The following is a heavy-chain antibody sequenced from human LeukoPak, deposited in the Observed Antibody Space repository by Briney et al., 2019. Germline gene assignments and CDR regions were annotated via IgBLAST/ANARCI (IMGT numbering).Heavy chain of an antibody. J-gene: IGHJ4*02. CDR3: ARSPSYYGSAHYFDY. V-gene: IGHV3-53*01. CDR2: IYGDGRT. Sequence: GGSLRLSCAASEFTVSSNYMSWVRQAPGKGLEWVSIIYGDGRTYYADSVKGRFTISRDNSKNTLFLQMNSLGAEDTAVHYCARSPSYYGSAHYFDYWGQGTLVTVSS. D-gene: IGHD3-10*01. CDR1: EFTVSSNY.